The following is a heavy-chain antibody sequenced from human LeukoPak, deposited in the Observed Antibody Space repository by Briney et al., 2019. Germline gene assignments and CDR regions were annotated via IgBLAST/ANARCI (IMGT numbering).Heavy chain of an antibody. Sequence: PSQTLSLTCTVSGGSISSGGYYWSWIRQHPGKGLEWIGYIYYSGSTYYNPSLKSRVTISVDTSKNQFSLKLSSVTAADTAVCYCASFDSYSSSFFPDWGQGTLVTVSS. J-gene: IGHJ4*02. CDR2: IYYSGST. CDR3: ASFDSYSSSFFPD. V-gene: IGHV4-31*03. D-gene: IGHD6-13*01. CDR1: GGSISSGGYY.